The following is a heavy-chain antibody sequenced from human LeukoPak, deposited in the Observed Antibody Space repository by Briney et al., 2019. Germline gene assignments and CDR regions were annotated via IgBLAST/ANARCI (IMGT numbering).Heavy chain of an antibody. CDR2: ISGSGGST. CDR1: GFTFSSYA. V-gene: IGHV3-23*01. D-gene: IGHD3-10*01. J-gene: IGHJ4*02. CDR3: AKDFSMVHYFDY. Sequence: GGSLRLSCAASGFTFSSYAMSWVRQAPGKGLEWVSLISGSGGSTYYADSVKGRFTISRDNSKNTLYLQMNSLRAEDTAVYYCAKDFSMVHYFDYWGQGTLVTVSS.